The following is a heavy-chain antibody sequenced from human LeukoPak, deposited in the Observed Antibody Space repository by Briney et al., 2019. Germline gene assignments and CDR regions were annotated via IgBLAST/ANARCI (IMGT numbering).Heavy chain of an antibody. D-gene: IGHD2-2*01. CDR2: IYYSGST. J-gene: IGHJ5*02. Sequence: PSETLSLTCTVSGGSISSYYWSWIRQPPGKGLEWIGYIYYSGSTYYNPSLKSRVTISVDTSKNQFSLKLSSVTAADTAVYYCARGVVPAASTHWFDPWGQGTLVTVSS. CDR1: GGSISSYY. CDR3: ARGVVPAASTHWFDP. V-gene: IGHV4-59*01.